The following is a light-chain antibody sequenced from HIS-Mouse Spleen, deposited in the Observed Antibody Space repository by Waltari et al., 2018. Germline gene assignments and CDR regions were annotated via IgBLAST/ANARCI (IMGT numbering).Light chain of an antibody. CDR1: ALPKKY. J-gene: IGLJ3*02. CDR2: QDS. CDR3: YSTDSSGNHSRV. V-gene: IGLV3-10*01. Sequence: SYELTQPPSVSVSPGQTARITCSGDALPKKYAYWYQQKSGQAPVLVIYQDSKRPSGIPARFSGSSSGTMATLTISGAQVEDEADYYCYSTDSSGNHSRVFGGGTKLTVL.